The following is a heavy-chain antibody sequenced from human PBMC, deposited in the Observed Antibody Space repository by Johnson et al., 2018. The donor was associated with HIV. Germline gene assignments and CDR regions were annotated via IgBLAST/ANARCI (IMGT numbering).Heavy chain of an antibody. CDR1: FTVSSNY. Sequence: FTVSSNYMSWVRQAPGKGLEWVSVIYSGGSTYYADSVKGRFTISRDNSKNTLYLQMNSLRAEDTAVYYCARFRSSNWFDAFDIWGQGTMVTVSA. D-gene: IGHD6-13*01. V-gene: IGHV3-53*01. CDR3: ARFRSSNWFDAFDI. J-gene: IGHJ3*02. CDR2: IYSGGST.